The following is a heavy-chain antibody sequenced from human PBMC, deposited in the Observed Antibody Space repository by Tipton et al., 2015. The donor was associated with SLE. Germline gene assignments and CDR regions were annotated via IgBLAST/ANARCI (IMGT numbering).Heavy chain of an antibody. D-gene: IGHD1-26*01. CDR1: GGYITSDIYY. CDR2: VYESGTT. CDR3: ASGGYYVGAFDI. Sequence: TLSLTCFVSGGYITSDIYYWGWIRQPPGKGLEWIGSVYESGTTYYNPSLKSRVTMSVDTSKTQFSLKLSSLTAADTAVYYCASGGYYVGAFDIWGQGKMVTVSS. V-gene: IGHV4-39*07. J-gene: IGHJ3*02.